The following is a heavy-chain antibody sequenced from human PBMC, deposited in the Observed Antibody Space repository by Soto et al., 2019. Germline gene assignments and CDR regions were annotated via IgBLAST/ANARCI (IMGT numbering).Heavy chain of an antibody. CDR3: ARDTVPTQTDHDAFDI. Sequence: PVQVTCKDSGGTLSSYAISWVRQAPGKGLEWMGGIIPIFGTANYAQKFQGRVTITADKSTSTAYMELSSLRSEDTAVYYCARDTVPTQTDHDAFDIWGQGTRVT. CDR1: GGTLSSYA. J-gene: IGHJ3*02. V-gene: IGHV1-69*06. D-gene: IGHD4-17*01. CDR2: IIPIFGTA.